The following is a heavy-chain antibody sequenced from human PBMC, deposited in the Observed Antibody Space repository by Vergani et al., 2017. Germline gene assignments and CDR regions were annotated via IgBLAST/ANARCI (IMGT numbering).Heavy chain of an antibody. CDR3: TTAWGLYYLHGEYFQY. Sequence: EVHLLESGGGLVQPGGSQRLSCAGAGFTFDTYTMAYVRQAPGKGLEWVATISSGGGDIFYADSVKGRFTISRDNSKNTLFLQMNSLKDEDTAVYYCTTAWGLYYLHGEYFQYWGRGTLVSVSS. CDR2: ISSGGGDI. J-gene: IGHJ1*01. D-gene: IGHD3-10*01. CDR1: GFTFDTYT. V-gene: IGHV3-23*01.